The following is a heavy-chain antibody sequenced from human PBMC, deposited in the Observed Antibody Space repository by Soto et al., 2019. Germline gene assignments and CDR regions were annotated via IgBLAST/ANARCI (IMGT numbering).Heavy chain of an antibody. CDR3: ARDSSGWYVDYYYGMDV. J-gene: IGHJ6*02. D-gene: IGHD6-19*01. V-gene: IGHV1-18*01. Sequence: QVQLVQSGAEVKKPGASVKVSCKASGYTFTSYGIIWVRQAPGQGLEWMGWISAYNGNTNYAQKLQGRVTMTTDTSTSTAYMELRSLRSDDTAVYYCARDSSGWYVDYYYGMDVWGQGTTVTVSS. CDR1: GYTFTSYG. CDR2: ISAYNGNT.